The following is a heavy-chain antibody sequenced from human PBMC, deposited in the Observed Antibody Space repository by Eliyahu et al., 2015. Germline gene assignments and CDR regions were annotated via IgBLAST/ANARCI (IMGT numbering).Heavy chain of an antibody. D-gene: IGHD3-16*02. CDR1: GFTFSPYA. V-gene: IGHV3-23*04. CDR2: ISGSGGST. Sequence: EVQLVESGGGLVQPGGSLRXSCAASGFTFSPYAMSWVRQAPGKGLEWVSGISGSGGSTYYADSVKGRFTISRDNSKNTLYLQMNSLRAEDTALYFCAKDTGGVIALYYFDYWGQGTLVTVSS. CDR3: AKDTGGVIALYYFDY. J-gene: IGHJ4*02.